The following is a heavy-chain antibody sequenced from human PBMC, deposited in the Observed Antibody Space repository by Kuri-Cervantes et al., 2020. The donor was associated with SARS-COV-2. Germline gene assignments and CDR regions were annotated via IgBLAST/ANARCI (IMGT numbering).Heavy chain of an antibody. V-gene: IGHV3-30-3*01. CDR3: ASANYCSSTSCYNEFAFDI. J-gene: IGHJ3*02. D-gene: IGHD2-2*02. Sequence: GESLKISCAVSGFTFTSHAMHWVRQAPGKGLEWVAVISYDGSNKYYADSVKGRFTISRDNAKNSLYLQMNSLRAEDTAVYYCASANYCSSTSCYNEFAFDIWGQGAMVTVSS. CDR2: ISYDGSNK. CDR1: GFTFTSHA.